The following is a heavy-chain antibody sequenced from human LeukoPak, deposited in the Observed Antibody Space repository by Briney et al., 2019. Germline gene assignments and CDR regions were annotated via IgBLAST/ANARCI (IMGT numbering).Heavy chain of an antibody. V-gene: IGHV1-69*04. CDR3: ARDSGSYYSYYFDY. CDR1: ACTFSSYA. Sequence: SVKVSCNASACTFSSYAITLMRQHPGQGLEWMGRLIPIFGIANYAQTFQGSVTITADKSTSTAYMELSSLRSEDTAVYYCARDSGSYYSYYFDYWGQGTLVTVSA. J-gene: IGHJ4*02. CDR2: LIPIFGIA. D-gene: IGHD1-26*01.